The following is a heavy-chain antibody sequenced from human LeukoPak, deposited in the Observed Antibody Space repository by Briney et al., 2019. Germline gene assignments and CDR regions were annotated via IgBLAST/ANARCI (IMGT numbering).Heavy chain of an antibody. D-gene: IGHD3-22*01. CDR1: GYTFTGYY. CDR2: INPNSGGT. J-gene: IGHJ4*02. CDR3: ARDRASGDYDSSGYYTGWCDFDY. Sequence: ASVKVSCKASGYTFTGYYTHWVRQAPGQGLEWMGRINPNSGGTNYAQKFQGRVTMTRDASISTAYMELSRLRSDDTAVSYCARDRASGDYDSSGYYTGWCDFDYGGQGTLVTVSS. V-gene: IGHV1-2*06.